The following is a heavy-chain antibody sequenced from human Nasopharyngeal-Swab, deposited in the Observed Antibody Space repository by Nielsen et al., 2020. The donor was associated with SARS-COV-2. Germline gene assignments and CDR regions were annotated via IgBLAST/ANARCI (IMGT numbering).Heavy chain of an antibody. D-gene: IGHD2-2*01. CDR3: ARLGYCSSTSCYERAGMDV. Sequence: ESLKIPCKGSGYRFTSYRLGRVRQMPGKGLEWMGIIYPDDSDTRYSPSFQGQVTISADKSISTAYLQWSSLKASDTAMYYCARLGYCSSTSCYERAGMDVWGQGTTVTVSS. J-gene: IGHJ6*02. CDR2: IYPDDSDT. V-gene: IGHV5-51*01. CDR1: GYRFTSYR.